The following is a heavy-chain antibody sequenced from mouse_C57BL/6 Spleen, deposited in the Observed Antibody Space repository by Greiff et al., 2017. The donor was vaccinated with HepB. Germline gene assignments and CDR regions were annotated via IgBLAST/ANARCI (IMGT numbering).Heavy chain of an antibody. Sequence: QVQLQQPGAELVRPGSSVKLSCKASGYTFTSYWMDWVKQRPGQGLEWIGNIYPSDSETHYNQQFKDKATLTVDKSSSTAYMQLSSLTSEDSAVYYCARSIYYDYDEYFDVWGTGTTVTVSS. D-gene: IGHD2-4*01. CDR3: ARSIYYDYDEYFDV. J-gene: IGHJ1*03. CDR2: IYPSDSET. CDR1: GYTFTSYW. V-gene: IGHV1-61*01.